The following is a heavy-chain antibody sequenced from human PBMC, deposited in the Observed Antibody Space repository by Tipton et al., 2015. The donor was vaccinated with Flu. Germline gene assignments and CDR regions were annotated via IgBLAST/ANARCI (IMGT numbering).Heavy chain of an antibody. CDR2: IYYSGST. D-gene: IGHD6-13*01. J-gene: IGHJ6*02. CDR1: GGSISSYY. Sequence: TLSLTCTVSGGSISSYYWSWIRQPPGKGLEWIGYIYYSGSTNYNPSLKSRVTISVDTSKNQFSLKLSSVTAADTAVYYCARREGSSSWFGMDVWGQGTTVTVSS. V-gene: IGHV4-59*08. CDR3: ARREGSSSWFGMDV.